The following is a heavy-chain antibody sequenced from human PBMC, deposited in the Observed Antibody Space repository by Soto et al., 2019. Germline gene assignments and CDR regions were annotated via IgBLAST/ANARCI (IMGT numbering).Heavy chain of an antibody. CDR2: IYDSGTA. J-gene: IGHJ4*02. Sequence: QVQLQESGPGLVKPSETLSLTCTVSGGSISSYYLSWIRQPPGKGLEWIGHIYDSGTANYNPSLKGRVTISVDTSKSQFSLNLSCVAAADTAMYYCYGSGGNWGQGTLVNVSS. D-gene: IGHD1-26*01. CDR3: YGSGGN. CDR1: GGSISSYY. V-gene: IGHV4-59*01.